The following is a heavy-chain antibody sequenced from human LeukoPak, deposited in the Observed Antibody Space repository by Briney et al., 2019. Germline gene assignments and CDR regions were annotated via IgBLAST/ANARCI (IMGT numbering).Heavy chain of an antibody. D-gene: IGHD6-19*01. CDR3: AKDAPLSVAVDH. CDR1: GFTFSSYG. V-gene: IGHV3-30*18. J-gene: IGHJ4*02. Sequence: QPGGSLRLSCAASGFTFSSYGMHWVRQAPGKGLEWVAVISYDGSNKYYADSVKGRFTISRDNSKNTLYLQMNSLRAEDTAVYYCAKDAPLSVAVDHWGQGTLVTVSS. CDR2: ISYDGSNK.